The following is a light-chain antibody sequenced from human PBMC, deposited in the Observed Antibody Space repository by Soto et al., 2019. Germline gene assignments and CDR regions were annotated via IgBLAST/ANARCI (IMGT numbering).Light chain of an antibody. CDR1: SSDVGGYDY. J-gene: IGLJ1*01. CDR2: EVS. V-gene: IGLV2-14*01. Sequence: QSVLTQPASVSGSPGQSITISCTGTSSDVGGYDYVSWYQQHPGKAPKLMIYEVSNRPSGVSNRFSGSKSGNTASLTISGLQADDEADYYCSSYTRSSTYVFATGPKVTVL. CDR3: SSYTRSSTYV.